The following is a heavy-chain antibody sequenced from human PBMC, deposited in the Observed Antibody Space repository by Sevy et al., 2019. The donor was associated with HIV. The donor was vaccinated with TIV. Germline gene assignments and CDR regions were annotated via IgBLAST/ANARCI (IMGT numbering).Heavy chain of an antibody. Sequence: SETLSLTCTVSGGSISRYYWSWIRQPPGKGLEWIGYIYYSGSTNYNPSLKSRVTISVDTSKNQFSLKLSSVTAADTAVYYCAREDEAAADYWGQGTLVTVSS. J-gene: IGHJ4*02. CDR2: IYYSGST. V-gene: IGHV4-59*01. CDR3: AREDEAAADY. CDR1: GGSISRYY. D-gene: IGHD6-13*01.